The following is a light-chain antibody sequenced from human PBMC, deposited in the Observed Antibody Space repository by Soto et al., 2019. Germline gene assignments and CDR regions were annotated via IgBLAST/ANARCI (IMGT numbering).Light chain of an antibody. J-gene: IGLJ2*01. V-gene: IGLV6-57*01. Sequence: NFMLTQPHSVSESPGKTVTISCTRSSGSIVSNYVQWYQQRPGSSPTTVIYEDNRRPSGVPDRLSGSIDSSSNSASLTISGLKTEDEADYYCQSYDSSNQNVVFGGGTKLTVL. CDR2: EDN. CDR1: SGSIVSNY. CDR3: QSYDSSNQNVV.